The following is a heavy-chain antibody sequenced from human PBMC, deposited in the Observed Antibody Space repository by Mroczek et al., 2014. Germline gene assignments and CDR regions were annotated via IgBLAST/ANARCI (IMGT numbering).Heavy chain of an antibody. CDR3: ARGLKPAVVTPGLVY. Sequence: QVQLQQWGAGLLKPSETLSLTCAVYGGSFSGYYWSWIRQPPGKGLEWIGEINHSGSTNYNPSLKSRVTISVDTSKNQFSLKLSSVTAADTAVYYCARGLKPAVVTPGLVYWGQGTLVTVSS. CDR2: INHSGST. J-gene: IGHJ4*02. CDR1: GGSFSGYY. V-gene: IGHV4-34*01. D-gene: IGHD4-23*01.